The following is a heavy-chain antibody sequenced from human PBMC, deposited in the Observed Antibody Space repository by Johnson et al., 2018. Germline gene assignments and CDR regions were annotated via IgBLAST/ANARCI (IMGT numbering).Heavy chain of an antibody. V-gene: IGHV3-7*03. CDR1: GFTFNNYW. J-gene: IGHJ3*02. D-gene: IGHD3-22*01. CDR3: AKEEGLDYDSSGYHAPFVAFDI. Sequence: VQLVESGGGLVQPGGSLRLSCAASGFTFNNYWMSWVRQAPGKGLECVANIKQDGSEKYYVDSVKGRFTISRDNAKNSLYLQMNSLRAEDTAVYYGAKEEGLDYDSSGYHAPFVAFDIWGQGTMVTVSS. CDR2: IKQDGSEK.